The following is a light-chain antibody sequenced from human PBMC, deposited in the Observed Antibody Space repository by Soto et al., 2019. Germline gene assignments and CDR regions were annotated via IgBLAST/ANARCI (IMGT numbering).Light chain of an antibody. J-gene: IGKJ1*01. CDR3: QQSYSTAGT. CDR2: AAS. V-gene: IGKV1-39*01. Sequence: DIQMTQSLSSLSASVGDRVTITCRASQSISSYLYWYQQKPGKAPKLLIYAASSLQSGVPSRFSGSGSGTDFTLTISSLQPEGFATYYCQQSYSTAGTFGQANKVEIK. CDR1: QSISSY.